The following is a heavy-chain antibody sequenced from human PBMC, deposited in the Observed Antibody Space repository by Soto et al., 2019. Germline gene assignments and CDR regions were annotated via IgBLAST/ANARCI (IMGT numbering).Heavy chain of an antibody. Sequence: EVQVLESGGGLVQPGGSLRLSCTASGFTFTTYSMSWVRQAPGKGLEWVSGISGSGARTYYADSVKGRFTISRDNSGKTVHLQMSRLRAEDTATYYCAKGAIAARAGKWFNPWGQGTLVTVSS. D-gene: IGHD6-6*01. J-gene: IGHJ5*02. CDR1: GFTFTTYS. V-gene: IGHV3-23*01. CDR3: AKGAIAARAGKWFNP. CDR2: ISGSGART.